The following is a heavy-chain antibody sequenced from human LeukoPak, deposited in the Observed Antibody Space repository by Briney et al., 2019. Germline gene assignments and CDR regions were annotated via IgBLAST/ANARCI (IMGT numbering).Heavy chain of an antibody. CDR1: GGSISSYY. CDR3: ARRYCSSTSCYPDYFDY. D-gene: IGHD2-2*01. Sequence: SETLSLTCTVSGGSISSYYWSWIRQPPGKGLEWIGYIYYSGSTNYNPSLKSRVTISVDTSKNQFSLKLSSVIAADTAVYYCARRYCSSTSCYPDYFDYWGQGTLVTVSS. J-gene: IGHJ4*02. CDR2: IYYSGST. V-gene: IGHV4-59*08.